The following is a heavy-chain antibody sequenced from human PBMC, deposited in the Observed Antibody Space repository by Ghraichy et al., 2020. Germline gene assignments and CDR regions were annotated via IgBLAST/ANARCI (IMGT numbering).Heavy chain of an antibody. V-gene: IGHV1-58*02. Sequence: SVKVSCKASGFSFSTSAIQWVRQARGQRLEWVGWTVVVSGDTQYAESLQERATITKEMSTSTVYLELRSLRSEDTAVYHRAAELYTDGGCYFDYLGQGT. CDR2: TVVVSGDT. D-gene: IGHD2-15*01. CDR3: AAELYTDGGCYFDY. CDR1: GFSFSTSA. J-gene: IGHJ4*02.